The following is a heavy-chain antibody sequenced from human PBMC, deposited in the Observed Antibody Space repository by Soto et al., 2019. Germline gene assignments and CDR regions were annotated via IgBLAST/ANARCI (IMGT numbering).Heavy chain of an antibody. D-gene: IGHD3-16*01. CDR1: GFTFSSYW. V-gene: IGHV3-7*01. CDR2: IKQDGSEK. Sequence: GGSLRLSCAASGFTFSSYWMSWVRQAPGKGLEWVANIKQDGSEKYYVDSVKGRFTISRDNAKNSLYLQMNSLRAEDTAVYYCARDRSPDPERGGFDYWGQGTLVTVSS. CDR3: ARDRSPDPERGGFDY. J-gene: IGHJ4*02.